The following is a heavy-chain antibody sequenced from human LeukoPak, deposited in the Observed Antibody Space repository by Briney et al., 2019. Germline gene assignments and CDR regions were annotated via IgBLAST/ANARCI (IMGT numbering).Heavy chain of an antibody. D-gene: IGHD2-2*01. V-gene: IGHV4-59*01. J-gene: IGHJ3*02. CDR1: GGSFSGYY. CDR3: ARDSSITDAFDI. CDR2: IYYSGST. Sequence: PSETLSLTCAVYGGSFSGYYWSWIRQPPGKGLEWIGYIYYSGSTNYNPSLKSRVTISVDTSKNQFSLKLSSVTAADTAVYYCARDSSITDAFDIWGQGTMVTVSS.